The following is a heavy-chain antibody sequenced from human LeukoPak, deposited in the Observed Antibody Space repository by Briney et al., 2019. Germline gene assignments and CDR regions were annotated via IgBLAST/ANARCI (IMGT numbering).Heavy chain of an antibody. J-gene: IGHJ4*02. CDR3: VGGGGWLPDF. V-gene: IGHV3-7*01. CDR1: GFIFSTHW. CDR2: IKGDGTET. D-gene: IGHD6-19*01. Sequence: GGSLRLSCAASGFIFSTHWMNWVRQAPGKGLEWVAIIKGDGTETLYADPVKGRFTISRDNTKSSLYLQINSLRAEDTAVYYCVGGGGWLPDFWGQGVLVTVSS.